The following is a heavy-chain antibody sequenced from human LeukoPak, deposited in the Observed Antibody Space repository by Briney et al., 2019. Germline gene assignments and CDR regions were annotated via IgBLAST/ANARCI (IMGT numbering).Heavy chain of an antibody. V-gene: IGHV3-7*01. D-gene: IGHD6-19*01. CDR1: GFTLSAYW. J-gene: IGHJ4*02. Sequence: GGSLSLTCAASGFTLSAYWMSWVRQAPGKGLEWVANIKQDASEKYFLDSVKGRFSISRDNAKNSLYLQMNSLRAEDTAVYYCARGPSSGWFPYYFDSWGQGTLVTVSS. CDR2: IKQDASEK. CDR3: ARGPSSGWFPYYFDS.